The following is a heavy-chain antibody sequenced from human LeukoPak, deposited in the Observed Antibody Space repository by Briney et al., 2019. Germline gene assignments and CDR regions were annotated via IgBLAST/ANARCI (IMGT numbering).Heavy chain of an antibody. J-gene: IGHJ3*02. D-gene: IGHD1-26*01. CDR2: IYSGGST. CDR3: ASARWEPDAFDI. CDR1: GFTVSSNY. Sequence: PGGSLRLSCAASGFTVSSNYMSWVRQAPGKGLEWVSVIYSGGSTYYADSVKGRFTISRDSFKNTLYLQMNSLRAEDTAVYYCASARWEPDAFDIWGQGTMVTVSS. V-gene: IGHV3-66*01.